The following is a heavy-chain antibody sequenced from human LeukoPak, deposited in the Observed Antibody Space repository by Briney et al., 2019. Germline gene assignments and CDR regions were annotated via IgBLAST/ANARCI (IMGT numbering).Heavy chain of an antibody. Sequence: ASVKVSCKASGYTFTGYYMHWVRQAPGQGLEWMGWINPNSGGTNYAQKFQGRVTMTRDTSISTAYMELSRLRSDDTAVSYCAMQVRGYCSSTSCYTPVSQIDYWGQGTLVTVSS. D-gene: IGHD2-2*02. J-gene: IGHJ4*02. CDR2: INPNSGGT. CDR1: GYTFTGYY. V-gene: IGHV1-2*02. CDR3: AMQVRGYCSSTSCYTPVSQIDY.